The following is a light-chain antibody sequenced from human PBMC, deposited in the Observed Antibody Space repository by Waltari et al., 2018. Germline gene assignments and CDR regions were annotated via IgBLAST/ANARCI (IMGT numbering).Light chain of an antibody. CDR1: QSVSSS. V-gene: IGKV3-15*01. CDR3: QHYSNWPFT. Sequence: EIVLTQSPATLSLSPGERATLSCRASQSVSSSLAWYQQKPGQAPRLIIYGASSRATGIPDRISGSGSGTDFTLTINSLEPEDFAVYSCQHYSNWPFTFGPGTKLDIK. CDR2: GAS. J-gene: IGKJ3*01.